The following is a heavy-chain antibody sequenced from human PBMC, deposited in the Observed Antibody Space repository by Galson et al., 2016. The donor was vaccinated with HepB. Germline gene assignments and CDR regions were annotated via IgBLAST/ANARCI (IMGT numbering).Heavy chain of an antibody. CDR2: TYYRSQWYY. V-gene: IGHV6-1*01. D-gene: IGHD4-23*01. CDR3: ARDSPGNSFFDY. Sequence: CAISGDSVSSYTGVWNWIRQSPSRGLEWLGRTYYRSQWYYHYVESVKGRITIYPDASKNHFSLRLTSVTPEDTAVYYCARDSPGNSFFDYWSQGTLVTVSS. J-gene: IGHJ4*02. CDR1: GDSVSSYTGV.